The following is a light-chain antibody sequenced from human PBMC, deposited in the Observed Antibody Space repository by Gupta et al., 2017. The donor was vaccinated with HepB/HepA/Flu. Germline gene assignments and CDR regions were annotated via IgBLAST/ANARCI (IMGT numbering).Light chain of an antibody. CDR1: KIGSKS. CDR2: GDS. J-gene: IGLJ2*01. V-gene: IGLV3-21*02. CDR3: QVWDTNTAHGI. Sequence: SYVVAQSPSVSVAPGQPPTTKWGGDKIGSKSVHWYLQKAGQAPVLVVYGDSGRPSGIPERFSGSNSGNTATLTISRVEAGDEAAYYCQVWDTNTAHGIFGGGTKLTVL.